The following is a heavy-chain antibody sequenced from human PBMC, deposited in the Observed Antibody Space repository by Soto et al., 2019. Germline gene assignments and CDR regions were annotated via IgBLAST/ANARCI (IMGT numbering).Heavy chain of an antibody. CDR1: GFSFTNLG. J-gene: IGHJ4*02. V-gene: IGHV1-18*01. Sequence: QVQLVQSGAEVKKPGAAVKVSCKASGFSFTNLGISWVRQAPGQGLEWMGWISAYNGNTNYAQKFQGRVTMTTDTSTSTDYMEVRSLRFDDTAVYYCERAGTPIDYWGQGTRVTVSS. CDR2: ISAYNGNT. CDR3: ERAGTPIDY. D-gene: IGHD3-10*01.